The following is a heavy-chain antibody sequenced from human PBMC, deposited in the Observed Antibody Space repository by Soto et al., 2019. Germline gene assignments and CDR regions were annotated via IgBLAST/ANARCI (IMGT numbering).Heavy chain of an antibody. D-gene: IGHD6-19*01. Sequence: SETLSLTCTVSGGSISSPNFYWSWIRQHPGKGLEWIGYIYYSGSTYYNPSLKSRVTISVDTSKNQFSLRLSSVTAADTAVYYCARERPDGCRLDPWGQGTLVTVSS. J-gene: IGHJ5*02. CDR3: ARERPDGCRLDP. CDR2: IYYSGST. CDR1: GGSISSPNFY. V-gene: IGHV4-30-4*08.